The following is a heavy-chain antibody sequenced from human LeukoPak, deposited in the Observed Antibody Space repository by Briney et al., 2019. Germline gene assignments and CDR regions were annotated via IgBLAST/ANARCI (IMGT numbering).Heavy chain of an antibody. CDR1: GFTVSSSY. CDR2: ISSAGTT. CDR3: VGSRDAFDI. Sequence: GGSLRLSCAASGFTVSSSYMSWVRQAPGKGLEWVSIISSAGTTYYADSVKGRFTISRDNSKNTVYLQVNSLRDEDTAVYYCVGSRDAFDIWGQGTMVTVSS. D-gene: IGHD3-16*01. J-gene: IGHJ3*02. V-gene: IGHV3-66*01.